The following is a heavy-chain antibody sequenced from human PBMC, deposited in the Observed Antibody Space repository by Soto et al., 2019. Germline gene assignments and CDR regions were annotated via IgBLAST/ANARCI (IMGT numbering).Heavy chain of an antibody. CDR1: GGTFSSYT. Sequence: SVKVSCKASGGTFSSYTISWVRQAPGQGLEWMGRIIPILGIANYAQKFQGRVTITADKSTSTAYMELSSLRSEDTAVYYCASRRGYSGYDYFDYWGQGTLVTVSS. CDR3: ASRRGYSGYDYFDY. CDR2: IIPILGIA. V-gene: IGHV1-69*02. J-gene: IGHJ4*02. D-gene: IGHD5-12*01.